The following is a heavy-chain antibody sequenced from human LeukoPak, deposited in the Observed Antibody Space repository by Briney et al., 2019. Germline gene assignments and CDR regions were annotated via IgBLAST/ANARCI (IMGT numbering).Heavy chain of an antibody. CDR1: GFTVTSSY. J-gene: IGHJ6*02. CDR3: ARDPSGTTIDNYYTLPRGMDV. D-gene: IGHD3-3*01. Sequence: GGSLRLSCAASGFTVTSSYINWVRQAPGKGLEWILVTYSGGTTYYSESVKDRFIVSRDNSKNTLYLQMSSLTGEDTAIYYCARDPSGTTIDNYYTLPRGMDVWGQGTTVTVSS. V-gene: IGHV3-66*01. CDR2: TYSGGTT.